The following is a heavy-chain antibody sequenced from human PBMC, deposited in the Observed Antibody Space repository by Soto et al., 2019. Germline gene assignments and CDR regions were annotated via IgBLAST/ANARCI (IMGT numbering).Heavy chain of an antibody. D-gene: IGHD2-15*01. J-gene: IGHJ4*02. CDR1: GYTLSSYW. Sequence: EVQLVESGGGLVQPGGSLRLSCAASGYTLSSYWMHWVRQAPGKGLVWVSRINSDGSSTSYADSVKGRFTISRDNAKNTQYLQMNSLRAEDTAVYYCVRTSLVVAAATREDYWGQGTLVTVSS. CDR3: VRTSLVVAAATREDY. V-gene: IGHV3-74*01. CDR2: INSDGSST.